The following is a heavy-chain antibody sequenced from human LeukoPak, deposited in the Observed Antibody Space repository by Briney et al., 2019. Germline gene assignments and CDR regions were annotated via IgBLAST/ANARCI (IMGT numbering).Heavy chain of an antibody. Sequence: PSETLSLTCTVSGVSISDDCWSWIRQPSGKGLEWIGRIYSSGASDIQPSFQSRATISVDTSKNQVFLRLTSVAAADTAVYFCAREKSVRGWHADSWGRGSLVTVSS. V-gene: IGHV4-4*07. D-gene: IGHD6-19*01. CDR3: AREKSVRGWHADS. CDR2: IYSSGAS. CDR1: GVSISDDC. J-gene: IGHJ4*02.